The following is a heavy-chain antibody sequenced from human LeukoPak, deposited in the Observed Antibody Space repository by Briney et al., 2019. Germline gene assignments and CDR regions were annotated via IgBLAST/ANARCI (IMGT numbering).Heavy chain of an antibody. D-gene: IGHD1-26*01. Sequence: PSETLSHTCTVSGASISNYYWSWIRQTPEKGLEWMGHIHSSGGSSYYPSLKSRLTLSIDTSRNQLSLKLPSVTAADTAVYFCARLASYHDFWGQGALVTVSS. V-gene: IGHV4-4*09. CDR2: IHSSGGS. CDR3: ARLASYHDF. CDR1: GASISNYY. J-gene: IGHJ4*02.